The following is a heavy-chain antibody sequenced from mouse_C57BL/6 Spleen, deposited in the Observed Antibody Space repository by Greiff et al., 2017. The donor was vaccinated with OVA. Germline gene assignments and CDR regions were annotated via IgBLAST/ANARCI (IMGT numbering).Heavy chain of an antibody. CDR3: AREGNDGSSLWYFDV. J-gene: IGHJ1*03. Sequence: EVKVVESGGDLVKPGGSLKLSCAASGFTFSSYGMSWVRQTPDKRLEWVATISSGGSYTYYPDSVKGRFTISRDNAKNTLYLQMSSLKSEDTAMYYCAREGNDGSSLWYFDVWGTGTTVTVSS. CDR1: GFTFSSYG. CDR2: ISSGGSYT. D-gene: IGHD1-1*01. V-gene: IGHV5-6*01.